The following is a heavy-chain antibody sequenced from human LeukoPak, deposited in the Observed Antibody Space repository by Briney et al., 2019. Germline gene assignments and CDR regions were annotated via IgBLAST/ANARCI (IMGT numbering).Heavy chain of an antibody. Sequence: PGGSLRLSCAASGFSFSTYDMHWVRQAPGKGLEWVAVISSDGSHKYWADSVKGRFTISRDNSKNTVYLQMNSLRAEDTAVYYCAKGRIDWYYFDYWGQGTLVTVSS. CDR1: GFSFSTYD. D-gene: IGHD3-9*01. J-gene: IGHJ4*02. CDR2: ISSDGSHK. CDR3: AKGRIDWYYFDY. V-gene: IGHV3-30*18.